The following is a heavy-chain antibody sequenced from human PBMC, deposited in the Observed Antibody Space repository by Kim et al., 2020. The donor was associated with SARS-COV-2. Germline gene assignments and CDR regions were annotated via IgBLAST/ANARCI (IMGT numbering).Heavy chain of an antibody. Sequence: GGSLRLSCAASGFSFSSYTMNWVRQAPGKGLEWVSSITNDNSNIYYSDSVKGRFTISRDNVKNSLFLQMNSLRAEDTAVYYCARDWSRAFDFWGQGTLVTVSS. V-gene: IGHV3-21*01. J-gene: IGHJ4*02. CDR3: ARDWSRAFDF. CDR1: GFSFSSYT. D-gene: IGHD2-8*02. CDR2: ITNDNSNI.